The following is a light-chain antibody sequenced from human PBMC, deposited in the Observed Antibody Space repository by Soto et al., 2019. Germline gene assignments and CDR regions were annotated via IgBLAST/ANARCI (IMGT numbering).Light chain of an antibody. V-gene: IGKV1-5*01. CDR1: QSISSW. J-gene: IGKJ1*01. CDR2: DAS. Sequence: DIQMTQSPSTLSASVGDRDTITCRASQSISSWLAWYQQKPGKAPKLLIYDASSLESGVPSSFSGSGSGTEFTLTISSLQPDDFATYYCQQYNSYLTFGQGTKV. CDR3: QQYNSYLT.